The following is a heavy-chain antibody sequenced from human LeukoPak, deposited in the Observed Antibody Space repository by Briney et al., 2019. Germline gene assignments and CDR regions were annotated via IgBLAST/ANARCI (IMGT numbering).Heavy chain of an antibody. CDR2: INPSGGST. CDR1: GYTFTNYE. CDR3: ARDGSPAAIYYYYYMDV. V-gene: IGHV1-46*01. J-gene: IGHJ6*03. Sequence: ASVKVSCKASGYTFTNYEINWVRQGTGQGLEWMGIINPSGGSTSYAQKFQGRVTMTRDTSTSTVYMELSSLRSEDTAVYYCARDGSPAAIYYYYYMDVWGKGTTVTVSS. D-gene: IGHD2-2*01.